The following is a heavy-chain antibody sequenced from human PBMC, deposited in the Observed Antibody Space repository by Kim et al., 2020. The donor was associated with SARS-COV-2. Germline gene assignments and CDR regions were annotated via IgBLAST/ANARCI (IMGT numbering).Heavy chain of an antibody. D-gene: IGHD5-12*01. J-gene: IGHJ4*02. CDR3: AKDMSTDGYNYVAYFDY. Sequence: GGSLRLSCAASGFTFDDYAMHWVRQAPGKGLEWVSGISWNSGSIGYADSVKGRFTISRDNAKNSLYLQMNSLRAEDTALYYCAKDMSTDGYNYVAYFDYWGQGTLVTVSS. CDR1: GFTFDDYA. V-gene: IGHV3-9*01. CDR2: ISWNSGSI.